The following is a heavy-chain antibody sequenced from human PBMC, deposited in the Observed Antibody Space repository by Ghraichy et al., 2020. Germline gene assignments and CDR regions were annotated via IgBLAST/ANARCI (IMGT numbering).Heavy chain of an antibody. CDR3: ARDWNYEFDY. V-gene: IGHV1-18*01. D-gene: IGHD1-7*01. J-gene: IGHJ4*02. Sequence: ASVKVSCKASGYTFTSYGISWVRQAPGQGLEWMGWINGYTGNTNYAQKLQGRVTMTTDTSTSTAYMELTSLRSDETAVYYCARDWNYEFDYWGQGTLVTVSS. CDR1: GYTFTSYG. CDR2: INGYTGNT.